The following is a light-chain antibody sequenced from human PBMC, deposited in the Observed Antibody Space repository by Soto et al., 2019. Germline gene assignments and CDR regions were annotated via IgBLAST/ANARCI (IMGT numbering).Light chain of an antibody. CDR2: YDD. Sequence: QPVLTQPPSVSDAPRQRVTISCSGSSSNIGNNAVNWYQQFPGKAPKLLIYYDDLLPSGVSDRFSGSKSGTSASLAISGLQYEDEADYYCAAWDDSLNGWVFGGGTKLTVL. CDR1: SSNIGNNA. CDR3: AAWDDSLNGWV. J-gene: IGLJ3*02. V-gene: IGLV1-36*01.